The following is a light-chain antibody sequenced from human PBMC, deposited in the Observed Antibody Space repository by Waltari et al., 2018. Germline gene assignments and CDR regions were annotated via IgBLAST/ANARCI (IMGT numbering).Light chain of an antibody. J-gene: IGKJ1*01. V-gene: IGKV3-20*01. CDR2: GAS. CDR1: QSVSSSY. CDR3: QQYGSSPLA. Sequence: EIVLKQSPGTLSLSPGERASISCRASQSVSSSYLAWYQQKPGQAPRLLIYGASSRATGIPDRFSGSGSGTDFTLTISRLEPEDFAVYYCQQYGSSPLAFGQGTKVEIK.